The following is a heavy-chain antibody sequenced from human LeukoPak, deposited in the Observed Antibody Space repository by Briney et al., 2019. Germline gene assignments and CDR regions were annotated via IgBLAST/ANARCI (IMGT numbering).Heavy chain of an antibody. CDR3: ARDMAYNWGYFDL. D-gene: IGHD1-20*01. CDR2: FGPEDGET. Sequence: ASVKVSCKVSGYTLTELSMHWVRQAPGKGLEWMGGFGPEDGETIYAQKFQGRVTMTEDTSTDTAYMELSSLRSEDTAVYYCARDMAYNWGYFDLWGRGTLLTVSS. V-gene: IGHV1-24*01. CDR1: GYTLTELS. J-gene: IGHJ2*01.